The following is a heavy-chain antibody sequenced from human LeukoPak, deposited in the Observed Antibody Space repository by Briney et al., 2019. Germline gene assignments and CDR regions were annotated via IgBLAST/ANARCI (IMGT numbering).Heavy chain of an antibody. CDR2: MYHSGST. Sequence: SETLSLTCTVSGYSISSGHYWGWIRQPPGKGLEWIGSMYHSGSTYYNLPLKSRVTISEDTSKNQFSLKLRSVTAADTAVYYCARGPRFGELLWHWFDPWGQGTLVTVSS. CDR1: GYSISSGHY. V-gene: IGHV4-38-2*02. D-gene: IGHD3-10*01. J-gene: IGHJ5*02. CDR3: ARGPRFGELLWHWFDP.